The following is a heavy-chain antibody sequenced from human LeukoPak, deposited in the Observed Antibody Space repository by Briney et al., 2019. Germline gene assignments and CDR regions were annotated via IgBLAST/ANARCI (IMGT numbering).Heavy chain of an antibody. V-gene: IGHV3-48*04. J-gene: IGHJ2*01. CDR2: ISSSSSTI. D-gene: IGHD4-23*01. CDR3: ARDQGDYGGNSRYWYFDL. Sequence: GGSLRLSCAASGFTFSSYSMNWVRQAPGKGLEWVSYISSSSSTIYYADSVKGRFTISRDYAKNSLYLQMNSLRAEDTAVYYCARDQGDYGGNSRYWYFDLWGRGTLVTVSS. CDR1: GFTFSSYS.